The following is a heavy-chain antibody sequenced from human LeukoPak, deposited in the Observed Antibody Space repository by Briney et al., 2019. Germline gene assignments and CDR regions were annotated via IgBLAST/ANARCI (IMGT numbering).Heavy chain of an antibody. CDR2: INPNSGGT. CDR1: GYTFTSYG. CDR3: AREMSLTMVRGEDYYYYYMDV. V-gene: IGHV1-2*02. D-gene: IGHD3-10*01. Sequence: ASVKVSCKASGYTFTSYGISWVRQAPGQGLEWMGWINPNSGGTNYAQKFQGRVTMARDTSISTAYMELSRLRSDDTAVYYCAREMSLTMVRGEDYYYYYMDVWGKGTTVTVSS. J-gene: IGHJ6*03.